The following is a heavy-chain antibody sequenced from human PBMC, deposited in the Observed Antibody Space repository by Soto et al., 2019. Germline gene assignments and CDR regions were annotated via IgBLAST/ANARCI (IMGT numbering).Heavy chain of an antibody. D-gene: IGHD6-19*01. J-gene: IGHJ6*02. CDR1: GYTFTSYY. V-gene: IGHV1-46*01. CDR2: INPSGGST. CDR3: ARAPSGSGWYAGMDV. Sequence: QVQLVQSGAEVKKPGASVKVSCKASGYTFTSYYMHWVRQAPGQGLEWMGIINPSGGSTSYAQKFQGRVTMTRDTYTSTVYMELRSLRSEDTAVDYCARAPSGSGWYAGMDVWGQGTTVTVSS.